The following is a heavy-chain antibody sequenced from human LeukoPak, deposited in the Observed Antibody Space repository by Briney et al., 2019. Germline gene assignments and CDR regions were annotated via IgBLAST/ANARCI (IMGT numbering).Heavy chain of an antibody. CDR1: GYSISSGYY. Sequence: SETLSLTCAVSGYSISSGYYWGWIRQPPGKGLEWIGSIYHSGSTYYNPSLKSRVTISVDTSKNQFSLKLSSVTAADTAVYYCARDASIAAQDYWGQGTLVTVSS. D-gene: IGHD6-6*01. V-gene: IGHV4-38-2*02. CDR3: ARDASIAAQDY. CDR2: IYHSGST. J-gene: IGHJ4*02.